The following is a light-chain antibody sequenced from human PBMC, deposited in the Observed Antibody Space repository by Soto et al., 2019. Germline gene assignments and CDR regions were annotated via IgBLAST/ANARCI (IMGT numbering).Light chain of an antibody. CDR1: SSDVGFYNY. V-gene: IGLV2-14*01. CDR3: RSFAQGTTFV. Sequence: QYALTQPASVSGSPGQSITISCTGTSSDVGFYNYVSWYQQQHPGKAPKLMIYEVDNRPSGVSNRFSGSKSGNPASLTISGLLAEDEADSCFRSFAQGTTFVLCTGTKVTVL. J-gene: IGLJ1*01. CDR2: EVD.